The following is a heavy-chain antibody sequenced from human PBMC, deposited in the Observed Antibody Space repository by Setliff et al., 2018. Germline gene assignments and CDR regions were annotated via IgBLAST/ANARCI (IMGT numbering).Heavy chain of an antibody. D-gene: IGHD4-17*01. CDR3: ARQGDYDRVDP. CDR1: GYKFTDYW. Sequence: RGESLKISCKGSGYKFTDYWIGWVRLMPGKGLEWMGIIYPGDSDTRYSPSFQGHVTISADESIDTAYLQWSSLKASDTAIYYCARQGDYDRVDPWGQGTLVTVSS. V-gene: IGHV5-51*01. J-gene: IGHJ5*02. CDR2: IYPGDSDT.